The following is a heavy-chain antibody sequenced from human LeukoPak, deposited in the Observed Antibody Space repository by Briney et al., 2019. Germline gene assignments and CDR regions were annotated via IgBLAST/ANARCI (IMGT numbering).Heavy chain of an antibody. CDR1: AGSISSYY. J-gene: IGHJ4*02. D-gene: IGHD6-19*01. CDR3: ARELSSGWAN. V-gene: IGHV4-59*01. CDR2: IYYSGST. Sequence: SETLSLTCTVSAGSISSYYWSWIRQPPGKGLEWIGYIYYSGSTNYNPSLKSRVTISVDTSKNQFSLKLRSVTAADTAVYYCARELSSGWANWGQGTLVTVSS.